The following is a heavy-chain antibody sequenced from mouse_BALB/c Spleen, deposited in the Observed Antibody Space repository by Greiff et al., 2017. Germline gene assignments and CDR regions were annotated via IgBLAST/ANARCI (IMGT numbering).Heavy chain of an antibody. J-gene: IGHJ3*01. V-gene: IGHV1S26*01. CDR2: INPSSGYT. CDR3: ARTGLSSAWFAY. CDR1: GYTFTSYT. D-gene: IGHD1-3*01. Sequence: VQRVESGPELVKTGASVKMSCKASGYTFTSYTMHWVKQRPGQGLEWIGYINPSSGYTNYNQKFKDKATLTADKSSSTAYMQLSSLTSEDSAVYYCARTGLSSAWFAYWGQGTLVTVSA.